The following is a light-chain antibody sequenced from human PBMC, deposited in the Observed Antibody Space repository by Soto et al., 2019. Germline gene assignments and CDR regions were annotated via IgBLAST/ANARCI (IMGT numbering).Light chain of an antibody. CDR3: QQYCSSGT. Sequence: EIVLTQSPGTLSLSPGERATLSCRASQSVSNNYLAWYQQKPGQAPRLIIYGASNRATGIPDRFSGSGSGTDFTLTISRLEPEDFAVYYCQQYCSSGTFGQGTKVDIK. J-gene: IGKJ1*01. CDR1: QSVSNNY. V-gene: IGKV3-20*01. CDR2: GAS.